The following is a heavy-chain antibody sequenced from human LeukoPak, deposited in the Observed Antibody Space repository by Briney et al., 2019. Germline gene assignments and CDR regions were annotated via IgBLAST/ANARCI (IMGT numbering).Heavy chain of an antibody. Sequence: GGSLRLSCAASGFTFSSYAMHWVRQAPGKGLEWVAIISYDGSNKYYADSVKARFTISRDNSKNTLYLQMNSLRAEDTAVYYCAKEAWRLASYYFDYWGQGTLVTVSS. CDR2: ISYDGSNK. CDR1: GFTFSSYA. D-gene: IGHD2-21*01. CDR3: AKEAWRLASYYFDY. V-gene: IGHV3-30-3*01. J-gene: IGHJ4*02.